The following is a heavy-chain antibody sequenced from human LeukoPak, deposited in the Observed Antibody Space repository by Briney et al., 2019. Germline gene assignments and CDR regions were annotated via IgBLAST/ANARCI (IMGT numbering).Heavy chain of an antibody. V-gene: IGHV1-24*01. Sequence: ASVKVSCKVSGYTLTELSMHWVRQAPGKGLEWMGGFDPEDGETIYAQKFQGGVTMTEDTSTDTAYVELSSLRSEDTAVYYCATDREYRKWFDPWGQGTLVTVSS. D-gene: IGHD2/OR15-2a*01. CDR3: ATDREYRKWFDP. CDR1: GYTLTELS. CDR2: FDPEDGET. J-gene: IGHJ5*02.